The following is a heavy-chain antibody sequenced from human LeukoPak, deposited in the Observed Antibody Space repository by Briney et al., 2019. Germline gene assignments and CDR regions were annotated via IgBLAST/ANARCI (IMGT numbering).Heavy chain of an antibody. Sequence: SETLSLTCTVSGGSISSYYWSWTRQPPGKGLEWIGYIYYSGSTNYNPSLKSRVTISVDTSKNQFSLKLSSVTAADTAVYYCARMTTVTGLDYWGQGTLVTVSS. CDR1: GGSISSYY. CDR3: ARMTTVTGLDY. D-gene: IGHD4-17*01. V-gene: IGHV4-59*08. J-gene: IGHJ4*02. CDR2: IYYSGST.